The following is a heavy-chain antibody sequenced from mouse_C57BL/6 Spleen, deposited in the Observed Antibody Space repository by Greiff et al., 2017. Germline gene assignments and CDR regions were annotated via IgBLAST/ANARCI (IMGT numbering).Heavy chain of an antibody. Sequence: EVKLMESGPGLVKPSQSLSLTCSVTGYSITSGYYWNWIRQFPGNKLEWMGYISYDGSNNYNPSLKNRISITRDTSKNQFFLKLNSVTTEDTATYYCARLLGGYLDYGGQGTTLTVSS. CDR1: GYSITSGYY. V-gene: IGHV3-6*01. J-gene: IGHJ2*01. CDR3: ARLLGGYLDY. D-gene: IGHD2-1*01. CDR2: ISYDGSN.